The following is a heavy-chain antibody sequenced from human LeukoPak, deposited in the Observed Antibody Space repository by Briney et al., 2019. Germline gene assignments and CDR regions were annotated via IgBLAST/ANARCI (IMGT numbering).Heavy chain of an antibody. D-gene: IGHD5-24*01. J-gene: IGHJ4*02. CDR1: GYTFSNYA. V-gene: IGHV1-3*03. CDR2: INAANGYS. Sequence: ASVKVSCKASGYTFSNYAMHWVRQAPGQRPKWLGWINAANGYSKYSQELQGRVIITRDTSASTAYMELSSLRSEDMAIYYCAIRDGHTDHWGQGTLVTVSS. CDR3: AIRDGHTDH.